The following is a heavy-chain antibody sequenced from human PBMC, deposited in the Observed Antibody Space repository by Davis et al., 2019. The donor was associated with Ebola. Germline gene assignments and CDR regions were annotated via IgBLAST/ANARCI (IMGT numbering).Heavy chain of an antibody. V-gene: IGHV1-18*01. J-gene: IGHJ5*02. Sequence: ASVKVSCKASGYTFTSYDINWVRQATGQGLEWMGWISAYNGNTNYAQKLQGRVTMTTDTSTSTAYMELRSLRSEDTAVYYCARGVTMVRFPVWFDPWGQGTLVTVSS. CDR1: GYTFTSYD. CDR2: ISAYNGNT. CDR3: ARGVTMVRFPVWFDP. D-gene: IGHD3-10*01.